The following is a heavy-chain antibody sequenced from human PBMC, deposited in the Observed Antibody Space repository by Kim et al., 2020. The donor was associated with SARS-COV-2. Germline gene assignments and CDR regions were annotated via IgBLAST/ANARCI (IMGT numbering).Heavy chain of an antibody. J-gene: IGHJ4*02. Sequence: DGRRKNCVDSVRGRFTISRDNAEKSRYLQMDSLRAEDTAVYYCASLKYDYWGRGALVTVSS. CDR2: DGRRK. V-gene: IGHV3-7*01. CDR3: ASLKYDY. D-gene: IGHD2-2*01.